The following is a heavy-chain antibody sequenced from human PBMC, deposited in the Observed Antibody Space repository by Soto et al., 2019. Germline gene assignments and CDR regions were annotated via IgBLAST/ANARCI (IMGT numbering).Heavy chain of an antibody. CDR3: ARHRSGHDDCDA. V-gene: IGHV4-39*01. CDR1: GGSISSGGYC. CDR2: MFHSGDT. J-gene: IGHJ5*02. Sequence: QVQLQESGPGLVKPSETLSLTCTVSGGSISSGGYCWAWIRQPPGKGLEWIGCMFHSGDTYYNPSLKSRVTMSVDTSKSQFSLKMSSVVAAHSAAYYGARHRSGHDDCDAWGQGTQVTVSS. D-gene: IGHD4-17*01.